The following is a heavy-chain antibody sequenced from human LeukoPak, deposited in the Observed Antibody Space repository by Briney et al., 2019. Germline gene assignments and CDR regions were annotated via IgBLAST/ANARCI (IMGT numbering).Heavy chain of an antibody. Sequence: SETLSLTCNVSGDPLNDNLYYWGWIRQSPGKGLEWIGAFYSSGGTSSHSSLKSRVTISVDTSRTQLSLKLDSVTDTDTAVYYCVRDGRFDSACFDSWGPGILVTVSS. CDR1: GDPLNDNLYY. CDR2: FYSSGGT. V-gene: IGHV4-39*07. D-gene: IGHD6-19*01. CDR3: VRDGRFDSACFDS. J-gene: IGHJ4*02.